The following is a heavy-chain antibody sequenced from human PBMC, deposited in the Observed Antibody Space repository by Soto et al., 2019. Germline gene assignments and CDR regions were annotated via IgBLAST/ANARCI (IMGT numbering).Heavy chain of an antibody. D-gene: IGHD6-19*01. CDR1: GYTFTSYA. Sequence: ASVKVSCKASGYTFTSYAMHWVRQAPGQRLEWMGWINAGNGNTKYSQKFQGRVTITRDTSASTAYMELSSLRSEDTAVYYCARTLPAVAGSNYSDYWGQGTLVTVSS. CDR3: ARTLPAVAGSNYSDY. CDR2: INAGNGNT. V-gene: IGHV1-3*01. J-gene: IGHJ4*02.